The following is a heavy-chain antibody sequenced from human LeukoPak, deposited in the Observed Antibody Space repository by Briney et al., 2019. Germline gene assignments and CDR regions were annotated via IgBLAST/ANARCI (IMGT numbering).Heavy chain of an antibody. CDR2: INSDETTT. V-gene: IGHV3-74*01. J-gene: IGHJ4*02. CDR3: ARGPLDY. CDR1: GHAYRNYW. Sequence: SQGLLHAFSGHAYRNYWMQWASRARARGLVFVSRINSDETTTSYADSVKGRFTISRDNAKNTLYLQMNSLRADDTAVYYCARGPLDYWGQGTLVTVSS.